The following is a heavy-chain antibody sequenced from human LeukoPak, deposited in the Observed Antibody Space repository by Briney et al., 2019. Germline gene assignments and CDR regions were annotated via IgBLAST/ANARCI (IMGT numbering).Heavy chain of an antibody. V-gene: IGHV4-34*01. CDR3: ARIGYCSSTSCSHYGMDV. Sequence: SETLSLTCAVYGGSFSGYYWSWIRQPPGKGLEWIGEINHSGSTNYNPSLKSRVTISVDTSKNQFSLKLSSVTAADTAVYYCARIGYCSSTSCSHYGMDVWGQGTTVTVSS. J-gene: IGHJ6*02. CDR1: GGSFSGYY. D-gene: IGHD2-2*01. CDR2: INHSGST.